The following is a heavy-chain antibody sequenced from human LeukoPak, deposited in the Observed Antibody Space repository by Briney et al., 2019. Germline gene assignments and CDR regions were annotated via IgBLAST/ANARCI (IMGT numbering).Heavy chain of an antibody. D-gene: IGHD2-15*01. Sequence: GGSLTLSCAVFGFTFNDYAMNWVRQVPGKGLEWVSFISGDGGSTFYADSVKGRFTISRDNSRNSLYLQMNSLRLGDTALYYCAADCSGNRCYSLWGQGTLVTVSS. CDR2: ISGDGGST. CDR1: GFTFNDYA. J-gene: IGHJ1*01. V-gene: IGHV3-43*02. CDR3: AADCSGNRCYSL.